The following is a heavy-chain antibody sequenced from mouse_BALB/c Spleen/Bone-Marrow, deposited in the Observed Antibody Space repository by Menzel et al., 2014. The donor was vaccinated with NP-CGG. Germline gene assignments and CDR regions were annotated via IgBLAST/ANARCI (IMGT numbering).Heavy chain of an antibody. CDR3: TRSLYGNYVMDF. Sequence: VQLQQSGAELVRPGASVAQSCKASGYTFTDYEMHWVKQTPVHGLEWIGAIDPETGGTAYNQKFKGKATLTADKSSSTAYMELRSLTSEDSAVYYCTRSLYGNYVMDFWGQGTSVTVSS. D-gene: IGHD2-1*01. V-gene: IGHV1-15*01. CDR2: IDPETGGT. CDR1: GYTFTDYE. J-gene: IGHJ4*01.